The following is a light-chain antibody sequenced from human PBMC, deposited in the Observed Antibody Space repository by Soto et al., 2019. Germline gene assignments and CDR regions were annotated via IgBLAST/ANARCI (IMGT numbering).Light chain of an antibody. J-gene: IGKJ1*01. CDR2: SSS. Sequence: EIVLTQSPDTLSLSPGERATLSCRASQSVSSTYLAWYQQRPGQAPRLLIYSSSSRASGIPDRLSGSGSGTDFTLTISRLEPEDFAVYYCQQYRTSPPTWTFGQGTKVDIK. CDR1: QSVSSTY. V-gene: IGKV3-20*01. CDR3: QQYRTSPPTWT.